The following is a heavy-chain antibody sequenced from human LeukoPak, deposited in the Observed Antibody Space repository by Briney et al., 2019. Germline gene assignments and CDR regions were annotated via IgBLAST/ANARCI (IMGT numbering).Heavy chain of an antibody. CDR2: MYYSGST. Sequence: PSEALSLTCTVSGGSISGYYWSWIRQPPGKGLEWLGYMYYSGSTNYKPSLKSRVTISADTSKNQFSLRLTSVTAEDTAVYYCARDAGRRGWFDPWGQGTLVTVSS. CDR3: ARDAGRRGWFDP. J-gene: IGHJ5*02. CDR1: GGSISGYY. V-gene: IGHV4-59*01. D-gene: IGHD3-10*01.